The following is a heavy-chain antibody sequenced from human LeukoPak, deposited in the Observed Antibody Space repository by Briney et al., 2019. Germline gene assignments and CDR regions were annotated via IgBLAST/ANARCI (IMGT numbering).Heavy chain of an antibody. Sequence: GGSLRLSCVASGFSFKSYGMHWVRQSPGKGLEWVAVIWYDGSNKYYIDSVKGRFTISRDNSKNTLYLQMNSLRAEDTAVYYCARDKDFGDSSSDYWGQGTLVTVSS. V-gene: IGHV3-33*01. CDR2: IWYDGSNK. CDR3: ARDKDFGDSSSDY. CDR1: GFSFKSYG. D-gene: IGHD4-17*01. J-gene: IGHJ4*02.